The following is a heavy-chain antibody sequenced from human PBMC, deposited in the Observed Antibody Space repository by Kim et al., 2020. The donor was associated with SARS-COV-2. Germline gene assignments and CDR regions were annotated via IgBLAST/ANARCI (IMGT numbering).Heavy chain of an antibody. D-gene: IGHD2-21*01. V-gene: IGHV3-9*01. CDR3: VKDPARVSRDEYFDA. J-gene: IGHJ2*01. Sequence: GGSLRLSCAASGFPFDDYAMHWVRHGPGKGTEWVSGISWNSGSTGYADSVKGRFTISRDNAKNSLYLQMNSLRAEDTALYYCVKDPARVSRDEYFDAWGRGTLVSVSS. CDR2: ISWNSGST. CDR1: GFPFDDYA.